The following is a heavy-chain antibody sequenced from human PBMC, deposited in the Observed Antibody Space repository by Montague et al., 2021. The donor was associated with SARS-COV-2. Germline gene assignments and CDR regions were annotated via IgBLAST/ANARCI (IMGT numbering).Heavy chain of an antibody. CDR3: ARAERGSCGDGNCYQYFFNY. CDR1: GDSVSTNSGT. Sequence: CAISGDSVSTNSGTWNWVRLSPSRGLEWLGRTYYRSEWYSDYSVSVKSRISINPDTPKNQFFLQLNSVTPEDTAVYYCARAERGSCGDGNCYQYFFNYWGQGTLVTVSS. D-gene: IGHD2-15*01. V-gene: IGHV6-1*01. CDR2: TYYRSEWYS. J-gene: IGHJ4*02.